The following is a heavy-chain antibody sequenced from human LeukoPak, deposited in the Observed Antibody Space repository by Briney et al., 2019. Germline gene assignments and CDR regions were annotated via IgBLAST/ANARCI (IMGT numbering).Heavy chain of an antibody. CDR3: ASFGTKAYMDV. J-gene: IGHJ6*03. CDR2: ISGNGDST. D-gene: IGHD2-8*01. Sequence: GGFLRLSCAASGFVFNSHPMHWVRQAPGKGLECVSAISGNGDSTYYANSVKGRFTTSRDNSRNTLYLQMGSLRAEDTALYYCASFGTKAYMDVWGKGTTVTVSS. V-gene: IGHV3-64*01. CDR1: GFVFNSHP.